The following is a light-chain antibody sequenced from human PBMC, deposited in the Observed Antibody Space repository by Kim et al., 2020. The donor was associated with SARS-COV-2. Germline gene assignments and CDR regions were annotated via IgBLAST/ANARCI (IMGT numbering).Light chain of an antibody. J-gene: IGKJ2*01. Sequence: DIQMTQSPSTLSASVGDRVTITCRASQSINTWLAWYQQKPGKAPKLLIYMASSLERGVPSRFSGSGSGTEFTLTINSLQPDDFATYFCQQYNTNSLYTFGQGTKLEI. V-gene: IGKV1-5*03. CDR2: MAS. CDR1: QSINTW. CDR3: QQYNTNSLYT.